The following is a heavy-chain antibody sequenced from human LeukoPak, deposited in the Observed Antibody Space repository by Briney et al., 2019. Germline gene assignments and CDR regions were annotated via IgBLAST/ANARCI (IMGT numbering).Heavy chain of an antibody. Sequence: GGSLRLSCAASGFTFSSYGMHWVRQAAGPGLEGVAVISYDGRNKYYADSLKGRFTISRDNSKNTLYLQMNSLRAEDTAVYYCAKDRVITMIVVALDAFDIWGQGTMVTVSS. V-gene: IGHV3-30*18. D-gene: IGHD3-22*01. CDR3: AKDRVITMIVVALDAFDI. J-gene: IGHJ3*02. CDR1: GFTFSSYG. CDR2: ISYDGRNK.